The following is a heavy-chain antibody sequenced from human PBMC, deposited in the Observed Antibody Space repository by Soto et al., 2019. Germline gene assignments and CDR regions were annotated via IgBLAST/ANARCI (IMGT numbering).Heavy chain of an antibody. CDR2: IDYSEHT. D-gene: IGHD3-3*01. J-gene: IGHJ3*02. V-gene: IGHV4-59*12. CDR1: GGTINTYF. Sequence: PSETLSLTCTVSGGTINTYFWNWIRQPPGKGLQWIGHIDYSEHTYYNPSLKSRVTISVDTSKNQFSLKLSSVTAADTAVYYCAREGGGHYDFWSGPWSGLPQDAFDIWGQGTMVTVSS. CDR3: AREGGGHYDFWSGPWSGLPQDAFDI.